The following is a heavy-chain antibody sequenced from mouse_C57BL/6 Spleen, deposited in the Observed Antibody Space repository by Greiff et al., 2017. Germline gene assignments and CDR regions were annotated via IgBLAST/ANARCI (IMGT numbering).Heavy chain of an antibody. V-gene: IGHV1-80*01. D-gene: IGHD2-5*01. CDR2: IYPGDGDT. Sequence: QVQLQQSGAELVKPGASVKISCKASGYAFSSYWMNWVKQRPGKGLEWIGQIYPGDGDTNYNQKFKGKATLTVDTSSSSAYMQLSSLTSENSAVYYCARDYSNYLYYAMDYWGQGTSVTVSS. CDR3: ARDYSNYLYYAMDY. CDR1: GYAFSSYW. J-gene: IGHJ4*01.